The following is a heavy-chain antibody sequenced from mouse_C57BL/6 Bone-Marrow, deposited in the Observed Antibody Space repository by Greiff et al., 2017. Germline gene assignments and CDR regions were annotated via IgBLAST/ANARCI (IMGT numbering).Heavy chain of an antibody. J-gene: IGHJ3*01. CDR2: IDPSDSYT. D-gene: IGHD2-3*01. CDR3: ARRLLRVAWFAY. Sequence: VQLQQPGAELVKPGASVKLSCKASGSTFTSYWMQWVKQRPGQGLEWIGEIDPSDSYTNYNQKFKGKATLTVDTSSSTAYMQLSSLTSEDSAVYYCARRLLRVAWFAYWGQGTLVTVSA. V-gene: IGHV1-50*01. CDR1: GSTFTSYW.